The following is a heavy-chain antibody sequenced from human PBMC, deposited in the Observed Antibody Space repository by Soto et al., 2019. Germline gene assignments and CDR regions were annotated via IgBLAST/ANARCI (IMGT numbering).Heavy chain of an antibody. CDR2: INAGNGKT. CDR3: ARSITMVRGPRFDP. Sequence: ASVKVSCKASGYTLTSYALHWVRQAPGQRLEWMGWINAGNGKTAYSQKFQGRVTVTRDTSTSTVYMELSSLRSEDTAVYYCARSITMVRGPRFDPWGQGPLVTVSS. D-gene: IGHD3-10*01. CDR1: GYTLTSYA. V-gene: IGHV1-3*01. J-gene: IGHJ5*02.